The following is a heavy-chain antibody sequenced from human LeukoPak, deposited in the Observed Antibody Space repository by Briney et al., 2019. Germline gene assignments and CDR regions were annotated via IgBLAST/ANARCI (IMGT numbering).Heavy chain of an antibody. CDR2: ISSSSSTI. CDR3: ARGRTILY. V-gene: IGHV3-48*01. Sequence: PGGSLRLSCAASGFTFSSYSMNWVRQAPGKGLEWVSYISSSSSTIYYADSVKGRFTISRDNAKNSLYLQVNSLRAEDTAVYYCARGRTILYWGQGTLVTVSS. J-gene: IGHJ4*02. D-gene: IGHD2-21*01. CDR1: GFTFSSYS.